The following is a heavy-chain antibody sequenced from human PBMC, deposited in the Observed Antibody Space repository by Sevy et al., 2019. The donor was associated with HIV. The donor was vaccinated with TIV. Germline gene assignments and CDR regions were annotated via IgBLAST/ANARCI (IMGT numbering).Heavy chain of an antibody. Sequence: GGSLRLSCAASGLTSSNYAIHWVRQAPGKGLEWVAVISYDGSNKDYADSVKGRFAISRDNSKNTLYLQMNSLRVEDTAGYYCARASHMITFGGVIVIDGIDYWGQGTLVTVSS. V-gene: IGHV3-30*09. J-gene: IGHJ4*02. CDR2: ISYDGSNK. D-gene: IGHD3-16*02. CDR3: ARASHMITFGGVIVIDGIDY. CDR1: GLTSSNYA.